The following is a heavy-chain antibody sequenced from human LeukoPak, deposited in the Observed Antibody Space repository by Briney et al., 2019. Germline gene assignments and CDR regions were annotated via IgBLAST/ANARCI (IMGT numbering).Heavy chain of an antibody. V-gene: IGHV4-39*02. Sequence: SETLSLTCTVSGGSISSYYWGWIRQPPGKGLEWIGNTYYGGDTYYNPSLKSRVTISVDTSKNQFSLELNSVTAADTAVYYCARDKSVYDILTGYHQGAFDYWGQGTLVTVSS. J-gene: IGHJ4*02. CDR2: TYYGGDT. CDR3: ARDKSVYDILTGYHQGAFDY. D-gene: IGHD3-9*01. CDR1: GGSISSYY.